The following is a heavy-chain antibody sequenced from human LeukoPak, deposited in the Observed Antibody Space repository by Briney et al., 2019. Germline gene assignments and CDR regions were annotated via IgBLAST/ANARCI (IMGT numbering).Heavy chain of an antibody. Sequence: SETLSLTCAVYGGSFSGYYWSWIRQPPGKGLEWIGEIDHSGSTNYNPSLKSRVTISVDTSKNQFSLKLSSVTAADTAVYYCARGVGFGEFNYYYYYMDVWGKGTTVTVSS. J-gene: IGHJ6*03. CDR1: GGSFSGYY. V-gene: IGHV4-34*01. D-gene: IGHD3-10*01. CDR3: ARGVGFGEFNYYYYYMDV. CDR2: IDHSGST.